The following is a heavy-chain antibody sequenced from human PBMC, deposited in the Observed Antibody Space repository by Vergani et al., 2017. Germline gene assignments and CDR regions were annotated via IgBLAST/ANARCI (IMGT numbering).Heavy chain of an antibody. CDR1: FDSIRNLY. CDR2: IHYSENT. J-gene: IGHJ5*02. Sequence: QVQLQESGPGLVKPSETLSLTCSVSFDSIRNLYCNWIRQPPGKGLEWIGSIHYSENTNYNPSLKTRVTISVDTSKNQFSLTLTSVTAADTAVYYYASDTHSGQRADRWGQGILVTVTS. V-gene: IGHV4-59*11. D-gene: IGHD6-19*01. CDR3: ASDTHSGQRADR.